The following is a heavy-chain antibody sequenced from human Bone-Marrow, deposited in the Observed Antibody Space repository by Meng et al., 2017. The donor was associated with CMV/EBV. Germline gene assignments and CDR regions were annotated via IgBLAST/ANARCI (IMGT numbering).Heavy chain of an antibody. CDR3: ARLASRDRRITIFGVVKRNPNWFDP. Sequence: SGWILQPPVQVLEWIGIIYYSGSTYYNPSLKSRVTISVDTSKNQFSLKLSSVTAADTAVYYCARLASRDRRITIFGVVKRNPNWFDPWGQGTLVTVSS. V-gene: IGHV4-39*01. CDR2: IYYSGST. D-gene: IGHD3-3*01. J-gene: IGHJ5*02.